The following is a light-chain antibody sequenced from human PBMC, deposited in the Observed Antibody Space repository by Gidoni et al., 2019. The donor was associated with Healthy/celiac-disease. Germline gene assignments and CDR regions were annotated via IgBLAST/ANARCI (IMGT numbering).Light chain of an antibody. J-gene: IGKJ1*01. CDR1: PSVSSSY. CDR2: GAS. CDR3: QQYGISPGT. V-gene: IGKV3-20*01. Sequence: IVLTQSPGTLSLSPGERATLSCRASPSVSSSYVAWYQQKPGQAPRLLIYGASSRATGNPDRCSGSGSGTVFPLTISRLEPEDFAVYYCQQYGISPGTFDQGTKVEIK.